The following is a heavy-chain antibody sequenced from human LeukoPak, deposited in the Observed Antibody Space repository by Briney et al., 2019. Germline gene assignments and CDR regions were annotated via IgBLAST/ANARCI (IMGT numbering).Heavy chain of an antibody. CDR1: GFTFSSYS. D-gene: IGHD1-26*01. CDR2: ISSRSYYI. V-gene: IGHV3-21*01. CDR3: ARPVGATRAFDI. Sequence: GGSQRLSCAASGFTFSSYSMNWVRQAPGKGLEWVSSISSRSYYIYYADSVKGRFTISRDNARNSLHLQMNSLRAEDTAVYYCARPVGATRAFDIWGQGTMVTVSS. J-gene: IGHJ3*02.